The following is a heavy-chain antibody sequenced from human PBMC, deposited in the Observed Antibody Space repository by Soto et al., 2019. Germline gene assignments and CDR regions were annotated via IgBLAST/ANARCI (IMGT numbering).Heavy chain of an antibody. CDR3: ARDRGFVVRAPPVDY. D-gene: IGHD3-10*01. V-gene: IGHV1-18*01. J-gene: IGHJ4*02. Sequence: QVQLVQSGAEVKKPGASVKVSCKASGYTFTSYGISWVRQAPGQGLERMGWISTYNGNTNYAQKLQGRVTMTTDTSTSTAYMELRSLRSDDTAVYYCARDRGFVVRAPPVDYWGQGTLVTVSS. CDR1: GYTFTSYG. CDR2: ISTYNGNT.